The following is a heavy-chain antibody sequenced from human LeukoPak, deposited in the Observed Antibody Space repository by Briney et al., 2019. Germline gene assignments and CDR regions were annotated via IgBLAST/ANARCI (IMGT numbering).Heavy chain of an antibody. V-gene: IGHV3-20*04. Sequence: GGSLRLSCAASGFTFDDYGMSWVRQAPGKGLEWVSGINWNGGSTGYADSVKGRFTISRDNAKNSLYLQMNSLRAEDTAVYYCAREQYSSSWDLYYYYYYMDVWGKGTTVTVSS. J-gene: IGHJ6*03. CDR2: INWNGGST. D-gene: IGHD6-13*01. CDR1: GFTFDDYG. CDR3: AREQYSSSWDLYYYYYYMDV.